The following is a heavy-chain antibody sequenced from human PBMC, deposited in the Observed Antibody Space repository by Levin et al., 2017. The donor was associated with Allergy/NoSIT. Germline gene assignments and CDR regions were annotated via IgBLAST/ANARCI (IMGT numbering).Heavy chain of an antibody. J-gene: IGHJ4*02. D-gene: IGHD2-21*01. V-gene: IGHV3-23*01. CDR3: AKDPGVVIAILFFDY. Sequence: LSLTCAASGFTFSSYAMSWVRQAPGKGLEWVSTISGSGGNTYYAASVKGRFTISRDNSKNTLYLQMNSLRAEDTAVYYCAKDPGVVIAILFFDYWGQGTLVTVSS. CDR1: GFTFSSYA. CDR2: ISGSGGNT.